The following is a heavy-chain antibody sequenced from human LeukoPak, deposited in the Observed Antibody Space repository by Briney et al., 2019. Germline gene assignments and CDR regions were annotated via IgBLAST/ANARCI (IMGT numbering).Heavy chain of an antibody. CDR2: INYSGST. CDR3: VDDGDYLPDY. J-gene: IGHJ4*02. D-gene: IGHD4-17*01. CDR1: GGFFSDYY. V-gene: IGHV4-34*01. Sequence: PSETLSLTCGVSGGFFSDYYWTWIRQPPGKGLEWIGEINYSGSTIYNPSLKSRVTISIDTSQKQVSLKLTFVTAADTAVYYCVDDGDYLPDYWGQGTLITVSS.